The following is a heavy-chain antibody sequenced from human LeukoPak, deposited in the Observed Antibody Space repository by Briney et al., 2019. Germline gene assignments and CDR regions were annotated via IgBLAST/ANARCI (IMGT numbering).Heavy chain of an antibody. Sequence: GASVKVSCKASGYTFTSYGISWVRQAPGQGLEWMGWISAYNGNTGYAQKFQGRVTMTRNTSISTAYMELSSLRSEDTAVYYCARGPVLRYFDWLSVAGYYYYMDVWGKGTTVTISS. D-gene: IGHD3-9*01. CDR3: ARGPVLRYFDWLSVAGYYYYMDV. V-gene: IGHV1-8*02. J-gene: IGHJ6*03. CDR1: GYTFTSYG. CDR2: ISAYNGNT.